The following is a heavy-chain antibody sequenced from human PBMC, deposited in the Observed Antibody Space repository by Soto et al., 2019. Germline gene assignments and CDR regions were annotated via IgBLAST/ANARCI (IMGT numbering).Heavy chain of an antibody. D-gene: IGHD2-2*01. V-gene: IGHV3-23*01. CDR2: VSSGGSTT. CDR1: GFTLSNYA. Sequence: EVQLLESGGGLVQPGGSLRLSCAASGFTLSNYAMTWVRQAPGKGLEWVSAVSSGGSTTFYADSVKGRFTISRDNSKNTLARQMNSLRAEDTAVYYCARGVGSSTSPLDNWGQGTLVTVSS. J-gene: IGHJ4*02. CDR3: ARGVGSSTSPLDN.